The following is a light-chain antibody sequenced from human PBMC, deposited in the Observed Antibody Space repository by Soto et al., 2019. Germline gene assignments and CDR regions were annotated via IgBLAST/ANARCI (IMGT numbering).Light chain of an antibody. V-gene: IGLV8-61*01. CDR2: STN. J-gene: IGLJ3*02. CDR3: VLYIGTWV. Sequence: QTVVTQEPSFSVSPGGTVTLTCGLSSGSVSTSSYPTWYQQTPGQAPRTLIYSTNTRSSGVPDRFSGSILGNKAALTITGAQADDESDYYCVLYIGTWVFGGGTNVTVL. CDR1: SGSVSTSSY.